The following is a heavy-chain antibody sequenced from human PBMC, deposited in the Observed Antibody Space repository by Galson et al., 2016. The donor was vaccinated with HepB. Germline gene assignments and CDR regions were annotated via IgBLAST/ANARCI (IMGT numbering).Heavy chain of an antibody. CDR2: LNSDGTTT. CDR3: VKAGYYEPYYDYYMDV. CDR1: GFTFSSYW. V-gene: IGHV3-74*01. Sequence: SLRLSCAASGFTFSSYWMHWVRQAPGKGLVWVSRLNSDGTTTRYADSVKGRFTISRDNSKNTLYLRMNSLRAEDTAVYYCVKAGYYEPYYDYYMDVWGKGTTVTVPS. D-gene: IGHD3-22*01. J-gene: IGHJ6*03.